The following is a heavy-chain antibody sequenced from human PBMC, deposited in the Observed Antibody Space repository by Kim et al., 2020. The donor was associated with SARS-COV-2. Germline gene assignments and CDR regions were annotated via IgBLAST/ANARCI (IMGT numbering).Heavy chain of an antibody. Sequence: DSVTGRFTISSDNSKNTMCLQMNSLRAEDTAVYYCAKDLAIYDFWSGFDYWGQGTLVTVSS. J-gene: IGHJ4*02. V-gene: IGHV3-30*02. CDR3: AKDLAIYDFWSGFDY. D-gene: IGHD3-3*01.